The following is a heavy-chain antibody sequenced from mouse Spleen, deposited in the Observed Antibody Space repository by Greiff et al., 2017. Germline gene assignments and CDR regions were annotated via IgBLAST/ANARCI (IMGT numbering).Heavy chain of an antibody. J-gene: IGHJ4*01. V-gene: IGHV1-54*01. Sequence: VQLQESGAELVRPGTSVKVSCKASGYAFTNYLIEWVKQRPGQGLEWIGVINPGSGGTNYNEKFKGKATLTADKSSSTAYMQLSSLTSEDSAVYFCAREGPYYAMDYWGQGTSVTVSS. CDR3: AREGPYYAMDY. CDR1: GYAFTNYL. CDR2: INPGSGGT.